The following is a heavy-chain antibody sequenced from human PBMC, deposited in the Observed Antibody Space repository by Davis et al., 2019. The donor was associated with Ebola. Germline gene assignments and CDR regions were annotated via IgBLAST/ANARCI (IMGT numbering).Heavy chain of an antibody. CDR1: GYTLTELS. D-gene: IGHD1-26*01. CDR2: FDPEDGET. V-gene: IGHV1-24*01. Sequence: AASVKVSCKVSGYTLTELSMHWVRQAPGKGLEWMGGFDPEDGETIYAQKFQGRVTMAEDTSTDTAYMELSSLRSEDTAVYYCAVRELRWFDPWGQGTLVTVSS. CDR3: AVRELRWFDP. J-gene: IGHJ5*02.